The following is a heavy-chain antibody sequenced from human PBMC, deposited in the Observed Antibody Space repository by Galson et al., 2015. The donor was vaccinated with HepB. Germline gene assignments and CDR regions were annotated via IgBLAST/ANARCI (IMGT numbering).Heavy chain of an antibody. D-gene: IGHD4-17*01. J-gene: IGHJ6*02. CDR2: ISGGGGST. CDR1: GFTFSSYA. CDR3: AKEAGGDYPPYFYYYGMDV. Sequence: LRLSCAASGFTFSSYAMSWVRQAPGKGLEWVSAISGGGGSTYYADSVKGRFTISRDNSKNTLYLQMNSLRAEDTALYYCAKEAGGDYPPYFYYYGMDVWGQGTTVTVSS. V-gene: IGHV3-23*01.